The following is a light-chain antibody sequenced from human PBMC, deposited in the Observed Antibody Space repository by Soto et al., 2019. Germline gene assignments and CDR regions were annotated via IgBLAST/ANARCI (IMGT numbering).Light chain of an antibody. CDR3: SSYAGSKNYV. V-gene: IGLV2-8*01. J-gene: IGLJ1*01. CDR2: EVS. CDR1: SSDIGNYYY. Sequence: QAVLTQPPSASGSPGQSVTISCTGTSSDIGNYYYVSWYQQHPGKAPKLIIFEVSERPSGVPDRFSGSKSGNTASLTVSGLQAEDEADYYCSSYAGSKNYVFGTGTKVTVL.